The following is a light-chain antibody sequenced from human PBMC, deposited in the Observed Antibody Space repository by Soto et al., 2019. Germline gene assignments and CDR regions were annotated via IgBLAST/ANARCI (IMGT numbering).Light chain of an antibody. CDR3: QSYDSSLSGSYV. V-gene: IGLV1-40*01. Sequence: QPVLTQPPSVPGAPGQSVTISCTGSSSNIGAGYDVHWYQQLPGTAPKLLIYGNSNRPSGVPDRFSGSKSGTSASLAITGLQAEDEADYYCQSYDSSLSGSYVFGTGTKVTVL. CDR1: SSNIGAGYD. J-gene: IGLJ1*01. CDR2: GNS.